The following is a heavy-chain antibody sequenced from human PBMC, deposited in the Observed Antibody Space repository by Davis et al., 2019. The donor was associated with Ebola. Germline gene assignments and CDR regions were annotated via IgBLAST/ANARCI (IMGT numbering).Heavy chain of an antibody. D-gene: IGHD4-17*01. Sequence: GEPLKISCAASGFTFSGSAMHWVRQASGKGLEWVGRIRSKANSYATAYAASVKGRFTISRDDSKNTAYLQMNSLKTEDTAVYYCTGSDGDYDYWGQGTLVTVSS. J-gene: IGHJ4*02. CDR1: GFTFSGSA. CDR3: TGSDGDYDY. CDR2: IRSKANSYAT. V-gene: IGHV3-73*01.